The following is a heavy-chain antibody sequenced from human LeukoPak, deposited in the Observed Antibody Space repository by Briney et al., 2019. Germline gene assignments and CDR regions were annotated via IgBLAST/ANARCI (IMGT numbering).Heavy chain of an antibody. V-gene: IGHV3-30*02. CDR2: IRYDGSNK. J-gene: IGHJ4*02. Sequence: PGGTLRLSCAASGFTFSSYGMHWVRQAPGKGLEWVAFIRYDGSNKYYADSVKGRFTISRDNSKNTLYLQMNSLRAEDTAVYYCAKGRYCGGDCYFLFDYWGQGTLVTVSS. D-gene: IGHD2-21*02. CDR3: AKGRYCGGDCYFLFDY. CDR1: GFTFSSYG.